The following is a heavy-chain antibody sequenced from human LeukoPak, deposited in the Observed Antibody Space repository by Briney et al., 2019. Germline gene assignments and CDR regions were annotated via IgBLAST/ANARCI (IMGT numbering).Heavy chain of an antibody. V-gene: IGHV4-59*01. CDR3: ARDLLLGANWFDP. CDR2: IYYSGST. Sequence: SETLSLTCAVYGGSFSGYYWSWIRQPPGKGLEWIGYIYYSGSTNYNPSLKSRVTISVDTSKNQFSLKLSSVTAADTAVYYCARDLLLGANWFDPWGQGTLVTVSS. CDR1: GGSFSGYY. D-gene: IGHD3-10*01. J-gene: IGHJ5*02.